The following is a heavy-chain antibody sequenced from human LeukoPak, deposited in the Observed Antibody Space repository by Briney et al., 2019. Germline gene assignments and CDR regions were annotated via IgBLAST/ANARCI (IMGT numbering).Heavy chain of an antibody. CDR3: ANSIAVAGTTKFDY. Sequence: SETLSLTCTVSGGSISSYYWSWIRQPPGKGLEWIGYIYYSGSTNYNPSLKSRVTISVDTSKNQFSLKLSSVTAADTAVYYCANSIAVAGTTKFDYWGQGTLVTVSS. D-gene: IGHD6-19*01. CDR2: IYYSGST. CDR1: GGSISSYY. V-gene: IGHV4-59*01. J-gene: IGHJ4*02.